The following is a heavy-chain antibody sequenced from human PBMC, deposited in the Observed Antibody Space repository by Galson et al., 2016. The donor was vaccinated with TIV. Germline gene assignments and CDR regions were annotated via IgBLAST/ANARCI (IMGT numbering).Heavy chain of an antibody. D-gene: IGHD3-10*01. J-gene: IGHJ4*02. CDR1: GFSLNTDGMC. Sequence: PALVKPTQTVTLTCTFSGFSLNTDGMCVNWIRQPPGKALEWLARIDWDDDKYYSPFLKTRLTISKYTSKNQVVLTLTDMDPVDTATYYCARTPDYYGTSHSHFDHWGQGTLVTVSS. CDR2: IDWDDDK. CDR3: ARTPDYYGTSHSHFDH. V-gene: IGHV2-70*11.